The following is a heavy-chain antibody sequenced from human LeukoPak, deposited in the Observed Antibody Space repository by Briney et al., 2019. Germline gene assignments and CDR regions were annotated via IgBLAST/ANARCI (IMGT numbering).Heavy chain of an antibody. V-gene: IGHV3-7*01. CDR2: IDQDGGGK. Sequence: GGSLRLSCAASGFTFSDYWMNWVRQAPGKGLEWVANIDQDGGGKYYLDSVKGRFTISRDNAKSSLYLQIDSLRAEDTAVYYCPRGDWAPFYYWGQGSLLTVSS. J-gene: IGHJ4*02. CDR1: GFTFSDYW. CDR3: PRGDWAPFYY. D-gene: IGHD2-21*02.